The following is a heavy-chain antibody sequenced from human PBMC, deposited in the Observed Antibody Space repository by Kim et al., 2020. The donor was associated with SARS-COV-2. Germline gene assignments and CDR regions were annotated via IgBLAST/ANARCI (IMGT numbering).Heavy chain of an antibody. D-gene: IGHD5-12*01. V-gene: IGHV3-15*01. CDR3: TTESGYNPSLVDY. J-gene: IGHJ4*02. Sequence: YAAPVKGRFTISRDNSKTTLYLQMNSLNTADTAVYYCTTESGYNPSLVDYSGQGTLVTVSS.